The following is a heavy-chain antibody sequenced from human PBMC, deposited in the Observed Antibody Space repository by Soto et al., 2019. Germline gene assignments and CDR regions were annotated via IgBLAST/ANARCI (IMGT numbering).Heavy chain of an antibody. D-gene: IGHD6-6*01. Sequence: PGGSLRLSCAASGFTFSSYGMHWVRQAPGKGLEWVAVIWYDGSNKYYADSVKGRFTISRDNSKNTLYLQMNSLRAEDTAVYYCARGSIEARPDGGAFDYWGQGTLVTVSS. CDR2: IWYDGSNK. CDR1: GFTFSSYG. J-gene: IGHJ4*02. CDR3: ARGSIEARPDGGAFDY. V-gene: IGHV3-33*01.